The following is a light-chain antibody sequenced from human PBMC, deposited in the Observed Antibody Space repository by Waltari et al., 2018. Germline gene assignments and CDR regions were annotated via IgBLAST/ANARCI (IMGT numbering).Light chain of an antibody. CDR1: QSVSSSY. V-gene: IGKV3-20*01. Sequence: DIVLTQSPGTLSLSPGERATLSCRASQSVSSSYLAWYQQKPGQAPRLLIYGASSRATGIPDRFSGSGSGTDFTLTISRLEPEDFAVYYCQQYGSLWTFGQGTKLEIK. CDR3: QQYGSLWT. J-gene: IGKJ2*02. CDR2: GAS.